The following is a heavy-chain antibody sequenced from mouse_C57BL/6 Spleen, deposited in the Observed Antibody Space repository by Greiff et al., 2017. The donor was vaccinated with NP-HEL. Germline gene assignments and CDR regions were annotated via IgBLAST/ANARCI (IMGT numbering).Heavy chain of an antibody. CDR3: ARVSGTRYFDY. CDR2: INYGGRST. Sequence: EVKLMESEGGLVQPGSSMKLSCTASGFTFSDYYMAWVRQVPDKGLEWVANINYGGRSTYYLDSLKSRFIISRDNAKNILYLQMSSLKSEDTATYYCARVSGTRYFDYWGQGTTLTVSS. V-gene: IGHV5-16*01. CDR1: GFTFSDYY. D-gene: IGHD4-1*01. J-gene: IGHJ2*01.